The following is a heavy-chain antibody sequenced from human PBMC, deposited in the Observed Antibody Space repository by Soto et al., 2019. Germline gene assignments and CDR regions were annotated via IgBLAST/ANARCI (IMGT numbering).Heavy chain of an antibody. Sequence: QVQLQQWGAGLLKPSETLSLTCAVYGGSFSGYYWSWIRQPPGKGLEWIGEINHSGSTNYNPSLKSRVTISVDTSKNQFSLKLSSVTDADTAVYYCARIDSIAAAVTWYYYYGMDVWGQGTTVTVSS. V-gene: IGHV4-34*01. D-gene: IGHD6-13*01. CDR3: ARIDSIAAAVTWYYYYGMDV. J-gene: IGHJ6*02. CDR1: GGSFSGYY. CDR2: INHSGST.